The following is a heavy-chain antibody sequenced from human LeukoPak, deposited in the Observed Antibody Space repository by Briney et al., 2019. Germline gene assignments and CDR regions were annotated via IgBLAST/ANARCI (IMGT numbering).Heavy chain of an antibody. CDR2: ISSNGGST. J-gene: IGHJ5*02. CDR3: ARDLQPRDGSGSYYNNWFDP. V-gene: IGHV3-64*04. CDR1: GFTFSSYA. D-gene: IGHD3-10*01. Sequence: PGGSLRLSCSASGFTFSSYAMHWVRQAPGKGLEYVSAISSNGGSTYYADSVKGRFTISRDNSKNTLYLQMNSLRAEDTAVHYCARDLQPRDGSGSYYNNWFDPWGQGTLVTVSS.